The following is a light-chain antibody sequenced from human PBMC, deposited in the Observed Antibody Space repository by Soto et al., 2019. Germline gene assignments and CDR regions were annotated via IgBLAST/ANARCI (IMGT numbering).Light chain of an antibody. V-gene: IGLV2-14*01. CDR1: STDIGTYNF. Sequence: QSALTQPASVSGSPGQSITISCTGTSTDIGTYNFVSWYQHHPGKAPKLMIYEVSNRPSGVSNRFSGSKSYNTASLTISGLQAEDEADYYCTSYTTSSTLVFGTGTKVTVL. CDR2: EVS. CDR3: TSYTTSSTLV. J-gene: IGLJ1*01.